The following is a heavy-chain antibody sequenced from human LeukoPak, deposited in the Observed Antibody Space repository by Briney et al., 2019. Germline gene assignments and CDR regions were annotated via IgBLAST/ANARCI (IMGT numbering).Heavy chain of an antibody. CDR1: GYTFTGYY. J-gene: IGHJ5*02. CDR3: ARAVRGGSPTLNWFDP. V-gene: IGHV1-2*02. D-gene: IGHD1-26*01. Sequence: ASVKVSCKASGYTFTGYYMHWVRQAPGQGLEWMGWINPNSGGTNYAQKFQDRVTMTRDTSISTAYMELSRLRSDDTAVYYCARAVRGGSPTLNWFDPWGQGTLVTVSS. CDR2: INPNSGGT.